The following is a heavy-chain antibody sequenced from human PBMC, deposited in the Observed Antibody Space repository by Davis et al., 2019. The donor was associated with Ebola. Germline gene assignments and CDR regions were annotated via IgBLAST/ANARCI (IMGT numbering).Heavy chain of an antibody. D-gene: IGHD5-12*01. CDR2: INHSGST. V-gene: IGHV4-34*01. Sequence: PSETLSLTCAVYGGSFSGYYWSWIRQPPGKGLEWIGEINHSGSTNYNPSLKSRVTISVDTSKNQFSLKLSSVTAADTAVYYCARGKAPPENIVATIRRRYCYYYGMDVWGQGTTVTVSS. J-gene: IGHJ6*02. CDR3: ARGKAPPENIVATIRRRYCYYYGMDV. CDR1: GGSFSGYY.